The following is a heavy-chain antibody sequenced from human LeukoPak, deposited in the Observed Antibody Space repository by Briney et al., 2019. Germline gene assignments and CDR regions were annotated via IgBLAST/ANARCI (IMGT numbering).Heavy chain of an antibody. J-gene: IGHJ6*03. CDR2: INPSGGST. CDR1: GYTFTSYY. D-gene: IGHD6-19*01. V-gene: IGHV1-46*01. Sequence: ASVKVSCKASGYTFTSYYMHWVRQAPGQGLEWMGIINPSGGSTSYAQKFQGRVTMTRDMSTSTVYMELSSLRSEDTAVYYCARNKWQWLFEGHYMDVWGKGTTVTVSS. CDR3: ARNKWQWLFEGHYMDV.